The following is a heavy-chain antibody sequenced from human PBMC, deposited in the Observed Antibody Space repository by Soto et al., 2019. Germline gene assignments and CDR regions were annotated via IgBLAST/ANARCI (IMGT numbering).Heavy chain of an antibody. CDR2: IYYSGST. Sequence: TLSLICTVSGGSISSGGYYWSWIRQHPGKGLEWIGYIYYSGSTYYNPSLKGRVTISVDTSKNQFSLKLSSVTAADTAVYYCERVCGSSPFDYWGQGTLVTVSS. V-gene: IGHV4-31*03. J-gene: IGHJ4*02. CDR3: ERVCGSSPFDY. D-gene: IGHD1-26*01. CDR1: GGSISSGGYY.